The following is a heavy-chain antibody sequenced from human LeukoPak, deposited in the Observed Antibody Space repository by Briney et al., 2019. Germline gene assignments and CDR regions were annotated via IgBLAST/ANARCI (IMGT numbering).Heavy chain of an antibody. Sequence: GGSLRLSCAASGFTFSSYSMNWVRQAPGKGLEWVSCISSSSSYIYNADSVKGRYTISRDNAQNSLYLQMNRLGVEDTAVYYCARDAGYGYDRFDYWGQGTQVAVSS. D-gene: IGHD5-18*01. CDR2: ISSSSSYI. CDR1: GFTFSSYS. CDR3: ARDAGYGYDRFDY. J-gene: IGHJ4*02. V-gene: IGHV3-21*01.